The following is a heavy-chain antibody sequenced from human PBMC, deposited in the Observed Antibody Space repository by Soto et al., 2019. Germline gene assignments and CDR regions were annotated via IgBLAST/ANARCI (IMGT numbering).Heavy chain of an antibody. J-gene: IGHJ3*02. D-gene: IGHD2-8*02. CDR3: ARDRSRGLVAFDI. CDR2: IFSGGTT. CDR1: GFTVSSNY. V-gene: IGHV3-53*01. Sequence: GGSLRLSCAASGFTVSSNYMSWVRQAPGKGLEWVSLIFSGGTTSYADSVKGRFTISRDNSKNTLYLQMNSLRAEDTALYYCARDRSRGLVAFDIWGQGTMVTVSS.